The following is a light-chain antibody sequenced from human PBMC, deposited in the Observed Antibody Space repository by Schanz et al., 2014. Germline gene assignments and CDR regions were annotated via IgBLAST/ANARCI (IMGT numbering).Light chain of an antibody. Sequence: QSVLTQPASVSGSPGQSITISCTGTSNDVGGYNYVAWYQQHPGKTPKLMIYDVSNRPSGVSDRFSGSKSGNTASLTISGLQAEDEADYYCSSYTTSSTWVFGGGTKLTVL. CDR3: SSYTTSSTWV. J-gene: IGLJ3*02. CDR2: DVS. V-gene: IGLV2-14*01. CDR1: SNDVGGYNY.